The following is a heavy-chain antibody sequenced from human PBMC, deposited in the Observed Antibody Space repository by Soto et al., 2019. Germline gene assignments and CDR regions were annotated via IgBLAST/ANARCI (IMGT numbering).Heavy chain of an antibody. J-gene: IGHJ4*02. Sequence: PGESLKISCKGSGYNFAGYRIAWVRQMPGKGLELTGIIYPSDSDTRYRPSFQGQVTISADKSISSAYLQWSSLRASDTAMYYCARGGVSTRTFDYWGQGTPVTVSS. CDR1: GYNFAGYR. D-gene: IGHD3-3*01. CDR3: ARGGVSTRTFDY. V-gene: IGHV5-51*01. CDR2: IYPSDSDT.